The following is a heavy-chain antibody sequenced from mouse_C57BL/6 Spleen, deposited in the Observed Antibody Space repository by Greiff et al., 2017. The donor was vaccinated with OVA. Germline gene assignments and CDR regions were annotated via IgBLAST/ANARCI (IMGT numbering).Heavy chain of an antibody. D-gene: IGHD2-2*01. CDR2: IYPGSGST. J-gene: IGHJ4*01. Sequence: QVQLKQPGAELVKPGASVKMSCKASGYTFTSYWITWVKQRPGQGLEWIGDIYPGSGSTNYNEKFKSKATLTVDTSSSTAYMQLSSLTSDDSAVYACASSSYGYGRNYAMAYWGQGTSVTVSS. CDR3: ASSSYGYGRNYAMAY. V-gene: IGHV1-55*01. CDR1: GYTFTSYW.